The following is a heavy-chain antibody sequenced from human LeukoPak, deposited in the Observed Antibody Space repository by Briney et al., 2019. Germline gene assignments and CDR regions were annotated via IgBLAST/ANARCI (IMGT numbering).Heavy chain of an antibody. D-gene: IGHD1-26*01. Sequence: PGGSLRLSCAVSGFTFSSYAMNWVRQPPGKGLEWASSISGGGSSTNYADSVKGRFTISRDNSKDTLSLQMNNLRAEDTAVYYCVTGASRFYFEPWGQGTLVTVSS. CDR2: ISGGGSST. J-gene: IGHJ4*02. CDR3: VTGASRFYFEP. CDR1: GFTFSSYA. V-gene: IGHV3-23*01.